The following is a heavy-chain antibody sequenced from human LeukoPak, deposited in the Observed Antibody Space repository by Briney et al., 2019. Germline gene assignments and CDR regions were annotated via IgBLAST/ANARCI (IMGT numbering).Heavy chain of an antibody. V-gene: IGHV4-59*01. CDR1: GGSISSYY. Sequence: SETLSLTCTVSGGSISSYYWSWIRQPPGKGLEWIGYIYYSGSTNYNPSLKSRVTISVDTSKNQFSLKLSSVTAADTAVYYCAPGEEMATIFDYWGQGTLVTVSS. D-gene: IGHD5-24*01. CDR2: IYYSGST. CDR3: APGEEMATIFDY. J-gene: IGHJ4*02.